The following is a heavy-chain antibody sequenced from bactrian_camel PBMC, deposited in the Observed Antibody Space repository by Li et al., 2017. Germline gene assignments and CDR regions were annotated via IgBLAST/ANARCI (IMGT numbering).Heavy chain of an antibody. CDR1: TPVAC. J-gene: IGHJ4*01. CDR2: MNTEGHR. V-gene: IGHV3S53*01. D-gene: IGHD2*01. CDR3: AADIDVSKGPCYTSNWEDYSA. Sequence: VQLVESGGGSVQAGGSLTLSCSASTPVACVGWFRQVPGKDPQEVALMNTEGHRRYSPSVEGRFTISLDSAKNTLYLQMNSLKPEDTAMYYCAADIDVSKGPCYTSNWEDYSARGQGTQVTVS.